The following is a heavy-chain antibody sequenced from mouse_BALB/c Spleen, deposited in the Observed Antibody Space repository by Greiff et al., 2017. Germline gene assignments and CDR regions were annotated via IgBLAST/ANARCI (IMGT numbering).Heavy chain of an antibody. J-gene: IGHJ4*01. V-gene: IGHV2-9*02. CDR3: ARGLYGNYVKGAMDD. CDR2: IWAGGST. Sequence: VTLVESGPGLVAPSQSLSITCTVSGFSLTSYGVHWVRQPPGTGLEWLGVIWAGGSTNYNSALMSRLSISKDNSKSQVFLKMNSLQTDDTAMYYCARGLYGNYVKGAMDDWGQGTSVTVSS. CDR1: GFSLTSYG. D-gene: IGHD2-1*01.